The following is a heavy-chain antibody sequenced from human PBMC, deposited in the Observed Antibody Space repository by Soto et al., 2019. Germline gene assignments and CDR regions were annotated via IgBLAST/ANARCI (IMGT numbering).Heavy chain of an antibody. CDR3: ARGLRLRLGAKYYFDY. CDR2: MNPNSGNT. J-gene: IGHJ4*02. D-gene: IGHD1-26*01. V-gene: IGHV1-8*01. Sequence: ASVKVSCKASGYTFTSYDINWVRQATGQGLEWMGWMNPNSGNTGYAQKFQGRVTMTRNTSISTAYMELSSLRSEDTAVYYCARGLRLRLGAKYYFDYWGQGTLVTVSS. CDR1: GYTFTSYD.